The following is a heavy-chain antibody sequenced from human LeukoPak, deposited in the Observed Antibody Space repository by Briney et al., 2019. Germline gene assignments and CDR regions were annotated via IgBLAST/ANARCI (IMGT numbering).Heavy chain of an antibody. D-gene: IGHD3-22*01. CDR2: INGDGSIT. J-gene: IGHJ4*02. CDR3: SRGLVGYYHDSSTYPDS. Sequence: GGSLRLSCAASRFPFSSYWMHWVRQAPGKGLVWVSRINGDGSITTYADSVKGRFTVSRDNAKNMLYLQLDSLTAGDTAVYYCSRGLVGYYHDSSTYPDSWGQGTLVTVSS. CDR1: RFPFSSYW. V-gene: IGHV3-74*01.